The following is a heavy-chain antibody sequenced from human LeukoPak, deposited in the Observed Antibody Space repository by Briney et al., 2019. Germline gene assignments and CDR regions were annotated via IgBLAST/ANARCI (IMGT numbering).Heavy chain of an antibody. CDR2: ISSSSTI. CDR1: GFAFSSYS. Sequence: GGSLRLSCAASGFAFSSYSMNWVRQAPGKGLEWVSYISSSSTIYYADSVKGRFTISRDNAKNSLYLQMNSLRDEDTAVYYCASRYGGKVHSFDYWGQGTLVTVSS. CDR3: ASRYGGKVHSFDY. J-gene: IGHJ4*02. D-gene: IGHD4-23*01. V-gene: IGHV3-48*02.